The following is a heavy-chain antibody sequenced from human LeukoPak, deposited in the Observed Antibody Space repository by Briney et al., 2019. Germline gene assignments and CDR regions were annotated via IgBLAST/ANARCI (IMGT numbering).Heavy chain of an antibody. Sequence: GASVKVSCKASGYTFTSYDINWVRQATGQGLEWMGWMNPNSGNTGYAQKFQGRVTITGNTSISTAYMELSSLRSEDTAVYYCARGRYGYSSGWYALVSPLNSDLRAEYWYFDLWGRGTLVTVSS. CDR2: MNPNSGNT. CDR1: GYTFTSYD. V-gene: IGHV1-8*03. CDR3: ARGRYGYSSGWYALVSPLNSDLRAEYWYFDL. J-gene: IGHJ2*01. D-gene: IGHD6-19*01.